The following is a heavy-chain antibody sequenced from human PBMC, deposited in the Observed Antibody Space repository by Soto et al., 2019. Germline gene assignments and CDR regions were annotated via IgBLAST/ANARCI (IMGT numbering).Heavy chain of an antibody. D-gene: IGHD6-13*01. CDR1: YW. V-gene: IGHV5-51*01. CDR3: ARHPRSIAAADRNYYYYYMDV. J-gene: IGHJ6*03. CDR2: IYPGDSDT. Sequence: YWSRIRQPPGKGLEWMGIIYPGDSDTRYSPSFQGPVTISADKSISTAYLQWSSLKASDTAMYYCARHPRSIAAADRNYYYYYMDVWGKGTMVTVSS.